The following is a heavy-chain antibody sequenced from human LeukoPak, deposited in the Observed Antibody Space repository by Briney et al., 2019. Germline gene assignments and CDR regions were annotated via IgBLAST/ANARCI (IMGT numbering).Heavy chain of an antibody. J-gene: IGHJ5*02. V-gene: IGHV4-39*07. D-gene: IGHD6-13*01. CDR1: GGSISSSSYY. Sequence: SETLSLTCTVSGGSISSSSYYWGWIRQPPGKGLEWIGSIYYSGSTYYNPSLKSRVTISVDTSKNQFSLKLSSVTAADTAVYYCARGGMIAAAGMWFGVGWFDPWGQGTLVTVSS. CDR2: IYYSGST. CDR3: ARGGMIAAAGMWFGVGWFDP.